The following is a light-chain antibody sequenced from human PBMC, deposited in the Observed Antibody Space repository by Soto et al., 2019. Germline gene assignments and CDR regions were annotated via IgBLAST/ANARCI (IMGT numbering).Light chain of an antibody. J-gene: IGLJ2*01. CDR3: SSYTSSSTYVV. CDR2: DVS. CDR1: SMDVGGYNY. V-gene: IGLV2-14*01. Sequence: QSVLTQPASVSGPPGESITISCTGTSMDVGGYNYVSWYKQHPGKAPKLMIYDVSNRPSGVSNRFSGSKSGNTASLTISGLQAEDEADYYCSSYTSSSTYVVFGGGTKLTVL.